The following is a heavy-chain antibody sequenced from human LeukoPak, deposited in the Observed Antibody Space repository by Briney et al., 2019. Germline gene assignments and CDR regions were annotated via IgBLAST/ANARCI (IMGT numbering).Heavy chain of an antibody. CDR3: ARVTVGASWFDY. V-gene: IGHV4-61*01. Sequence: SETLSLSCTVSGGSVSSGSYYWSWIRQPPGKGLEWIGYIYYSGSTNYNPSLKSRVTISVDTSKNQFSLKLSSVTAADTAVYYCARVTVGASWFDYWGQGTLVTVSS. CDR2: IYYSGST. D-gene: IGHD1-26*01. CDR1: GGSVSSGSYY. J-gene: IGHJ4*02.